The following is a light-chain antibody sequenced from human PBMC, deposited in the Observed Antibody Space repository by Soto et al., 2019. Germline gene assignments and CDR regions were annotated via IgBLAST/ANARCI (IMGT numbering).Light chain of an antibody. V-gene: IGLV2-23*01. CDR3: CSYAGSSSYV. CDR2: EGS. Sequence: LTQPASVSGSPGQSITISCTGTSSDVGSYNLVSWYQQDPGKAPKLMIYEGSKRPSGVSNRFSASKSGNTASLTISGLQAEDEADYYCCSYAGSSSYVFGTGTKVTVL. J-gene: IGLJ1*01. CDR1: SSDVGSYNL.